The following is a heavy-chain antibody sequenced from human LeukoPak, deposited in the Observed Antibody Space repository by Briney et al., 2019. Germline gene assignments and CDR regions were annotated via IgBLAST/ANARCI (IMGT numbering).Heavy chain of an antibody. V-gene: IGHV3-43*01. CDR2: ISWDGGST. CDR3: AKAARPDYYCYGMDV. D-gene: IGHD6-6*01. Sequence: PGGSLRLSCAASGFTFDDYTMHWVRQAPGKGLEWVSLISWDGGSTYYADSVKGRFTISRDNSKNSLYLQMNSLRTEDTALYYCAKAARPDYYCYGMDVWGQGTTVTVSS. CDR1: GFTFDDYT. J-gene: IGHJ6*02.